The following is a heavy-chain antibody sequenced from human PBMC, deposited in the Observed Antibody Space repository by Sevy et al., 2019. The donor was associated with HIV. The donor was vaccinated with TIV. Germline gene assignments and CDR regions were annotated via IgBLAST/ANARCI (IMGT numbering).Heavy chain of an antibody. D-gene: IGHD3-22*01. J-gene: IGHJ4*02. CDR3: ATTKDYYESSGSPFDY. CDR1: GYTLAQLS. CDR2: FAPEDGET. V-gene: IGHV1-24*01. Sequence: ASVKVSCKVSGYTLAQLSMHWVRQAPGKRLEWMGSFAPEDGETLCAQKFQGRVTMADDTSTDTVYMVLSSLRSEDTAIYYCATTKDYYESSGSPFDYWGQGTLVTVSS.